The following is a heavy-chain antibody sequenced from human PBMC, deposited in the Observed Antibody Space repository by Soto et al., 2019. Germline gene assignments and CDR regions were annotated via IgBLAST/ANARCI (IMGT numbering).Heavy chain of an antibody. V-gene: IGHV1-18*01. D-gene: IGHD3-9*01. CDR3: ARDEGGYDILTGYYKAHHFDQ. CDR1: GYTFGHFY. J-gene: IGHJ4*02. Sequence: QVQLVQSWAEVKRPGDSVKVSCHASGYTFGHFYITWVRQAPGQGLEWMGAISPHNRNTNYAEKFRGRVTMTTDTSTTTAYMELRSLRSDDTAVYYCARDEGGYDILTGYYKAHHFDQWGQGALVTVSS. CDR2: ISPHNRNT.